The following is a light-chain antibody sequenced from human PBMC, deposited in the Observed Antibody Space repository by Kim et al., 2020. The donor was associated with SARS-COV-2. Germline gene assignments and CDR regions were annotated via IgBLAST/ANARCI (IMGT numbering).Light chain of an antibody. CDR2: SSD. J-gene: IGLJ2*01. CDR1: SSNSGSNY. CDR3: SAWDDSLSGVVV. V-gene: IGLV1-47*02. Sequence: SVTVYCSGSSSNSGSNYVYWYQQLPGTAPKLLIYSSDQRPSGVPDRFSGSKSGTSASLSITGLRSEDEADYYCSAWDDSLSGVVVFGGGTKVTVL.